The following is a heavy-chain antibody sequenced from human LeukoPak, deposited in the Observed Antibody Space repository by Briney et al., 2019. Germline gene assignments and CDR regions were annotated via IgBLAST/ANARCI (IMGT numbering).Heavy chain of an antibody. CDR1: GGSISNYY. CDR3: AREGGPYRPLDY. J-gene: IGHJ4*02. CDR2: VYYTGST. Sequence: SETLSLTCTVSGGSISNYYWSWIRQPPGKGLEWIGYVYYTGSTSYNPSLESRVAISVDKSENHISLKLTSVTAADTAVYYCAREGGPYRPLDYSGQGTLVTVAS. V-gene: IGHV4-59*12.